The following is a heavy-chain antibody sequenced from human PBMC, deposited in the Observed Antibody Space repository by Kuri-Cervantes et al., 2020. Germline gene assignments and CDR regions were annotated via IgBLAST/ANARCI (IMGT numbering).Heavy chain of an antibody. CDR2: INPNSGGT. D-gene: IGHD2-15*01. Sequence: ASVKVSCKASGYTFTGYYMHWVRQAPGQGLEWMGWINPNSGGTNYAQKLQGRVTMTRDTSISTAYMELSRLRSDDTAVYYCARDGQDCSGGSCYSPGDYWGQGTLVTVSS. CDR3: ARDGQDCSGGSCYSPGDY. J-gene: IGHJ4*02. V-gene: IGHV1-2*02. CDR1: GYTFTGYY.